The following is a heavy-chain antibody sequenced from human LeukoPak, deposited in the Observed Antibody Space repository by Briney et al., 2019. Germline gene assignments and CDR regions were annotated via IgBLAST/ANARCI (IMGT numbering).Heavy chain of an antibody. Sequence: PGGSLRLSCAASGFTFSDYYMSWIRQAPGKGLEWVSYISSSGSTIYYADSVKGRFTISRDNAKNSLYLQMNSLRAEDMALYYCAKASSSSVYYYYMDVWGKGTTVTVSS. D-gene: IGHD6-6*01. CDR2: ISSSGSTI. J-gene: IGHJ6*03. CDR3: AKASSSSVYYYYMDV. V-gene: IGHV3-11*01. CDR1: GFTFSDYY.